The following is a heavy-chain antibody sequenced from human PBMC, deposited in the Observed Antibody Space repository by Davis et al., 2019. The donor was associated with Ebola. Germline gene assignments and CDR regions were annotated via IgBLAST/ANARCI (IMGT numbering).Heavy chain of an antibody. CDR2: INHSGST. D-gene: IGHD5-18*01. J-gene: IGHJ4*02. CDR1: GGPFSGYY. Sequence: MPSETLSLTCAVYGGPFSGYYWSWIRQPPGKGLEWIGEINHSGSTNYNPSLKSRVTISVDTSKNQFSLKLSSVTAADTAVYYCARGHSYGYWGQGALVTVSS. CDR3: ARGHSYGY. V-gene: IGHV4-34*01.